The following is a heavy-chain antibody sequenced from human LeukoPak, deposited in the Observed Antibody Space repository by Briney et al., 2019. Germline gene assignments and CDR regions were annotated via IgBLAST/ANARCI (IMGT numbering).Heavy chain of an antibody. Sequence: GGSLRLSCAASGFKFSSYAMSTVRQAPGKGLEWVSGISGSGGRTYSADSVKGRFTISRDNSKNTLYLQMNSLRAEDTAVYYCAKEGIAAAGKQDYWGEGNLVTVSS. J-gene: IGHJ4*02. CDR1: GFKFSSYA. CDR2: ISGSGGRT. CDR3: AKEGIAAAGKQDY. V-gene: IGHV3-23*01. D-gene: IGHD6-13*01.